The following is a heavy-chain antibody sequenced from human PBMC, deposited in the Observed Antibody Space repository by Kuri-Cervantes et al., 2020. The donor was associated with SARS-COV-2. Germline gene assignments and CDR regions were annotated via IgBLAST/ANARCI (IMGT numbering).Heavy chain of an antibody. CDR2: TISVWDSS. V-gene: IGHV1-69*13. D-gene: IGHD4-11*01. J-gene: IGHJ6*03. CDR1: GGTLSGFG. CDR3: TRDGTVTTRARNYYYYMDV. Sequence: SVKVSCKASGGTLSGFGLSWVRQAPGQGLEWMGGTISVWDSSTYAQKFEGRVTITADEYTDTGYMELVGLRSEDTAVYYCTRDGTVTTRARNYYYYMDVWGKGTTVTVSS.